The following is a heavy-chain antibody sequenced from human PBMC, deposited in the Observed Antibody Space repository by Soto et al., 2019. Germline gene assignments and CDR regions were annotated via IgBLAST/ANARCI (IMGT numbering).Heavy chain of an antibody. CDR3: ARAQRRLRNGSENYWADLDY. CDR1: GYSFTTYW. J-gene: IGHJ4*02. Sequence: EVQLVQSGAEVKKPGESLKISCKSSGYSFTTYWVVWVRQMPGKGLEWMGIIYPGDSTTKYSPCLQGQVNISADKSISTAYLQWSSLQAADTAMYYCARAQRRLRNGSENYWADLDYWGQGTLVTVSS. D-gene: IGHD3-10*01. CDR2: IYPGDSTT. V-gene: IGHV5-51*01.